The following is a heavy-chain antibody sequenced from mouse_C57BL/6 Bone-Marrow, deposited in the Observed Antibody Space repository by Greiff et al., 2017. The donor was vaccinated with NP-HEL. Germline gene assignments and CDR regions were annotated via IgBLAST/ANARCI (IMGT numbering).Heavy chain of an antibody. V-gene: IGHV3-6*01. CDR2: ISYDGSN. CDR1: GYSITSGYY. Sequence: EVQLQESGPGLVKPSQSLSLTCSVTGYSITSGYYWNWIRQFPGNKLEWMGYISYDGSNNYNPSLKNRISITRDTSKNQFFLKLNSVTTEDTATYYCAREGECGYSWFAYWGQGTLVTVSA. CDR3: AREGECGYSWFAY. J-gene: IGHJ3*01. D-gene: IGHD2-3*01.